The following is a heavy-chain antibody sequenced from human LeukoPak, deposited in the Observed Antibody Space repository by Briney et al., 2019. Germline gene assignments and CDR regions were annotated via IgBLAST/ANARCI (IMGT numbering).Heavy chain of an antibody. V-gene: IGHV4-39*01. Sequence: PSETLSLTCTVSGGSISSTSYYCGWIRQPPGKGLEWIGGIYYTGSANYNPALKSRVTISVDTSKNQFSLKLSSVTAADTAVYYCARHLGSSSWFDYWGQGTLVTVSS. CDR3: ARHLGSSSWFDY. D-gene: IGHD6-13*01. J-gene: IGHJ4*02. CDR2: IYYTGSA. CDR1: GGSISSTSYY.